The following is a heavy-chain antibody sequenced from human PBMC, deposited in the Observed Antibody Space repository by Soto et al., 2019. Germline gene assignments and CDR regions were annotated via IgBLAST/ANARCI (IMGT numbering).Heavy chain of an antibody. CDR2: INPSGGST. CDR3: ARPTAMVTRAPYFDY. J-gene: IGHJ4*02. Sequence: ASVKVSCKASGYTFTSYYMHWVRQAPGQGLEWMGIINPSGGSTSYAQKLQGRVTMTRDTSTSTVYMELSNLRSEDTAFYYCARPTAMVTRAPYFDYWGQGTLVTVSS. V-gene: IGHV1-46*01. D-gene: IGHD5-18*01. CDR1: GYTFTSYY.